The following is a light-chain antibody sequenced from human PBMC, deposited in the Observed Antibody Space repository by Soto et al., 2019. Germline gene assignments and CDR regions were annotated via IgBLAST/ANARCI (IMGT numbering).Light chain of an antibody. V-gene: IGKV3D-11*01. J-gene: IGKJ5*01. CDR2: DAS. Sequence: EIVLTQSPATLSVSPGERATLSCRASQGVSSYLAWYQQKPGQAPRLLIYDASNRATGIPARFSGSGPGTDFTLTISSIEPEDFAVYYCHQRSNWLFGQGTRLEIK. CDR3: HQRSNWL. CDR1: QGVSSY.